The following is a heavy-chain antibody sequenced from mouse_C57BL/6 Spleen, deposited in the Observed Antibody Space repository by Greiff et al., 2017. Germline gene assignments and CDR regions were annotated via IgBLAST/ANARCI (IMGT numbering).Heavy chain of an antibody. J-gene: IGHJ4*01. Sequence: VQLQQPGAELVKPGASVKLSCKASGYTFTSYWMHWVKQRPGQGLEWIGMIHPNSGSTNYNEKFKSKATLTVDKSSSTAYMQLSSLTSEDSAVYYCARSSFITTVVATPYYYAMDYWGQGTSVTVSS. CDR1: GYTFTSYW. V-gene: IGHV1-64*01. CDR2: IHPNSGST. D-gene: IGHD1-1*01. CDR3: ARSSFITTVVATPYYYAMDY.